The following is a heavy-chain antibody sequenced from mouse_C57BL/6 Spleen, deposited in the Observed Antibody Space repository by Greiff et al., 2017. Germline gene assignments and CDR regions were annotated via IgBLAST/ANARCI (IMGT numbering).Heavy chain of an antibody. J-gene: IGHJ2*01. D-gene: IGHD2-4*01. CDR2: IYPGDGDT. CDR3: ARIRYKGEFDN. CDR1: GYAFSSSW. Sequence: QVQLQQSGPELVKPGASVKISCKASGYAFSSSWMHWVKQRPGQGLEWIGRIYPGDGDTNYNGKFKGKATLTVDKSYGPAYMQLSSLPSEDSAVFLGARIRYKGEFDNRGEGTTLTVAS. V-gene: IGHV1-82*01.